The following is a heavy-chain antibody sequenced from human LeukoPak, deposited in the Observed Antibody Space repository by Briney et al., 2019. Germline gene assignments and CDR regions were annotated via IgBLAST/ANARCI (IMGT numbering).Heavy chain of an antibody. Sequence: SETLSLTCAVYAGSFSGYYWSWIRHPPGKGLEWIGEINHSGSTNYNPSLKSRVTISVDTSKNQFSLKLSSVTAADTAVYYCARRSGYFVLLYYFDYWGQGTLVTVAS. D-gene: IGHD3-22*01. CDR2: INHSGST. CDR1: AGSFSGYY. V-gene: IGHV4-34*01. CDR3: ARRSGYFVLLYYFDY. J-gene: IGHJ4*02.